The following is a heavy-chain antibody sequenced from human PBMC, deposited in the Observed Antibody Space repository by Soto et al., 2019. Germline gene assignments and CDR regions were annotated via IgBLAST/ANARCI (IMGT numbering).Heavy chain of an antibody. CDR2: MSHSGGS. CDR3: ARVERGTATTVVDAFDI. J-gene: IGHJ3*02. V-gene: IGHV4-34*01. Sequence: QVQLQQWGAGLLKPSETLSLTCAVYGGSVSSRSYYWSWIRQPPGKGLEWIGEMSHSGGSHFNPSLKSRVTISVDTSKNQFSLKMSSVTAADTALYYCARVERGTATTVVDAFDIWGPGTMVTVSS. CDR1: GGSVSSRSYY. D-gene: IGHD1-1*01.